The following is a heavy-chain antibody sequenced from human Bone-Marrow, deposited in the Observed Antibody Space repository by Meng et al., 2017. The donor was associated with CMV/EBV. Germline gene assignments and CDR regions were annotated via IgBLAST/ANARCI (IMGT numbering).Heavy chain of an antibody. V-gene: IGHV3-33*06. J-gene: IGHJ6*02. CDR1: GFTFSSYS. Sequence: GESLKIPCSASGFTFSSYSMNWVRQAPGKGLEWVAGIWYDGSNEYYADSVKGRFTIPSDNSKNKLYLQMKSLRAEDTAVYYCAKDVTFGGVIVLCGMDVWGQGTPVTVSS. D-gene: IGHD3-16*02. CDR2: IWYDGSNE. CDR3: AKDVTFGGVIVLCGMDV.